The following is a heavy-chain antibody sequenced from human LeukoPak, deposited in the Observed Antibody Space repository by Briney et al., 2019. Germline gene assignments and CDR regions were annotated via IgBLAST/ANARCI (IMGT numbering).Heavy chain of an antibody. CDR3: ARAQKKFYYDTSGYYSRDYFDH. CDR1: GYSISSGYY. J-gene: IGHJ4*02. V-gene: IGHV4-38-2*02. CDR2: IYHSGKS. D-gene: IGHD3-22*01. Sequence: SETLSLTCSVSGYSISSGYYWDWIRQPPGKGLEWIASIYHSGKSYYNPSLESRVTISVDTSKNQFSLKLNSVTAADTAVYYCARAQKKFYYDTSGYYSRDYFDHWGQGTLVTVSS.